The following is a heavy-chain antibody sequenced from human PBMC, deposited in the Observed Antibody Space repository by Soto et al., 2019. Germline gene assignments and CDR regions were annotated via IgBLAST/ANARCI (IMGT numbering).Heavy chain of an antibody. CDR1: GFTFSSYW. Sequence: GGSLRLSCAASGFTFSSYWMSWVRQAPGKGLEWVANIKQDGSEKYYVDSVKGRFTISRDNAKNSLYLQMNSLRAEDTAVYYCARVSGRSVQLERRRYYYYGMDVWGQGTTVTVSS. CDR2: IKQDGSEK. J-gene: IGHJ6*02. D-gene: IGHD1-1*01. CDR3: ARVSGRSVQLERRRYYYYGMDV. V-gene: IGHV3-7*03.